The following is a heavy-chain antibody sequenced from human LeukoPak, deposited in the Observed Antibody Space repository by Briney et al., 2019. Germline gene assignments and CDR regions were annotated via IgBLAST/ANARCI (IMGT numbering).Heavy chain of an antibody. D-gene: IGHD3-9*01. Sequence: KPSETLSLTCTVSGGSISSGIHYWGWLRQPPGKGLDWIGSIYYSGSTYYNPSLKSRVTISVDTSKNQFSLKLSSVTAADTAVYYCTTQRPYFDILTWGQGTLVTVSS. V-gene: IGHV4-39*01. J-gene: IGHJ4*02. CDR2: IYYSGST. CDR3: TTQRPYFDILT. CDR1: GGSISSGIHY.